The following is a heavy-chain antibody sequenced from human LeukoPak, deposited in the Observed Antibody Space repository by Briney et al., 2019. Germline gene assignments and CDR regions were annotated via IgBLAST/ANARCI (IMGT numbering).Heavy chain of an antibody. CDR1: GFTFSSYA. V-gene: IGHV3-30*04. D-gene: IGHD5-12*01. CDR3: ARGRGYDYHFDY. CDR2: ISYDGSNK. Sequence: GGSLRLSCAASGFTFSSYAMHWVRQAPGRGLGWEAVISYDGSNKYYADSVKGRFTISRDNSKNTPYLQMNSLRAEDTAVYYCARGRGYDYHFDYWGEGTLVTVSS. J-gene: IGHJ4*02.